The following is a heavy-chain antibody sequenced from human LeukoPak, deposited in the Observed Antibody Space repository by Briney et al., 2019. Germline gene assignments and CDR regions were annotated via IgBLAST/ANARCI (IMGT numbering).Heavy chain of an antibody. CDR3: ARDFQRLGSDAFDF. J-gene: IGHJ3*01. Sequence: SETLSLTCTVSGVSISSHYWSWVRQPPGKGLEWVGYAYHTGSTSSNPSLKSRATMAVDTTNNQFSLRLTSLTAADTAVYYCARDFQRLGSDAFDFWGQGTMVTVSS. V-gene: IGHV4-59*11. CDR1: GVSISSHY. D-gene: IGHD2-15*01. CDR2: AYHTGST.